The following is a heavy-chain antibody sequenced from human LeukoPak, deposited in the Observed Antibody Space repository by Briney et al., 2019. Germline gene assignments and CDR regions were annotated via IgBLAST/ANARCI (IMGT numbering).Heavy chain of an antibody. Sequence: SETLSLTCTVSGDSITSSSYYWGWIRQPPGKGLEWIGSIYYSGSTYYTPSLKSRVIISVDTSKNQVSLKLSSVTAADTAVYYCARQGVGTYDYGDEGYYMDVWGKGTTVTISS. V-gene: IGHV4-39*01. CDR2: IYYSGST. CDR1: GDSITSSSYY. D-gene: IGHD4-17*01. CDR3: ARQGVGTYDYGDEGYYMDV. J-gene: IGHJ6*03.